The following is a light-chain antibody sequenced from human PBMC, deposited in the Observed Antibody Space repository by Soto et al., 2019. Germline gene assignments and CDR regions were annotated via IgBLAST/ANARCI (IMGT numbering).Light chain of an antibody. Sequence: DIQMTQSPSSLSASVGDRVTITCRASQNIRSYLNWYQQKPGKAPQLLVYATSSFQTGVPSRFSASGSGTDFSLVISDLQPEDSATYYCQQCYSSRWTSGRGTKVEI. V-gene: IGKV1-39*01. CDR1: QNIRSY. J-gene: IGKJ1*01. CDR2: ATS. CDR3: QQCYSSRWT.